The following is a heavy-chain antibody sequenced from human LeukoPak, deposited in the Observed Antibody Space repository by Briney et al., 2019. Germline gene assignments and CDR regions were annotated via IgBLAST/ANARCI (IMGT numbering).Heavy chain of an antibody. D-gene: IGHD1-7*01. Sequence: SETLSLTCTVSGGSISSYYWSWIRQPPGKGLEWIGHIYYSGSTNYNPSLKSRVTISVDTSKNQFSLKLSSVTAADTAVYYCARDRLGNYDYWGQGTLVTVSS. CDR1: GGSISSYY. CDR3: ARDRLGNYDY. J-gene: IGHJ4*02. V-gene: IGHV4-59*01. CDR2: IYYSGST.